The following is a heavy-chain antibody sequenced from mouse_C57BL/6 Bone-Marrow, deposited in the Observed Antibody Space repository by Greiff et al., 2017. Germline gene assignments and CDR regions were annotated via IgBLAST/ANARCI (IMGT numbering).Heavy chain of an antibody. D-gene: IGHD4-1*01. J-gene: IGHJ3*01. CDR1: GYAFTNYL. CDR3: ARSKNGDSWFAY. Sequence: QVQLQQSGAELVRPGTSVKVSCKASGYAFTNYLIEWVKQRPGQGLEWIGVINPGRGGTNYNEKVKGKATLTADKSPSTAYMQLSSLTSEDSAVYFCARSKNGDSWFAYWGQGTLVTVSA. CDR2: INPGRGGT. V-gene: IGHV1-54*01.